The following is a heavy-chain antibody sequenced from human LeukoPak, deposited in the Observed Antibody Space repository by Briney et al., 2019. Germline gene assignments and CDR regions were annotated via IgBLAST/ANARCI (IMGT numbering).Heavy chain of an antibody. D-gene: IGHD5-18*01. CDR3: ARVRGYSYGDFDY. J-gene: IGHJ4*02. CDR2: IYYSGST. V-gene: IGHV4-39*07. Sequence: SETLSLTCTVSGGSISSSSYYWGWIRQPPGKGLEWIGSIYYSGSTYYNPSLKSRVTISVDTSKNQFSLKLSSVTAADTAVYYCARVRGYSYGDFDYWGQGTLVTVSS. CDR1: GGSISSSSYY.